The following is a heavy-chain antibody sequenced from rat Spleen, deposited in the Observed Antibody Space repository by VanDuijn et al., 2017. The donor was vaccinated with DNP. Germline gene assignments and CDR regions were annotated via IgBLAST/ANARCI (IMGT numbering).Heavy chain of an antibody. CDR1: GFTVSDFN. Sequence: EVQLVESGGGLVQPGWSLKLSCAASGFTVSDFNMAWVRQAPKKGLEWVASISYEGPSTWYRDSVKGRFTISSDNAKSTLYLQMDSLRSEDTATYFCARHGRVTTVAAYWYFDFWGPGTMVTVSS. J-gene: IGHJ1*01. V-gene: IGHV5-7*01. D-gene: IGHD1-11*01. CDR3: ARHGRVTTVAAYWYFDF. CDR2: ISYEGPST.